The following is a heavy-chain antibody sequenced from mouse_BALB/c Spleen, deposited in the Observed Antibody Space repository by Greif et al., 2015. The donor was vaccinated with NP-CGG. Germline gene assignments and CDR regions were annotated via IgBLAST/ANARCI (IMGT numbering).Heavy chain of an antibody. CDR1: GYAFTNYL. CDR3: ARSDYEGAMDY. Sequence: VQLQQSGAELVRPGTSVKVSCKASGYAFTNYLIEWVKQRPGQGLEWIGVINPGSGGTNYNEKFKGKATLTADKSSSTAYMQLSSLTSDDSAVYFCARSDYEGAMDYWGQGTSVTVSS. V-gene: IGHV1-54*01. J-gene: IGHJ4*01. D-gene: IGHD1-1*01. CDR2: INPGSGGT.